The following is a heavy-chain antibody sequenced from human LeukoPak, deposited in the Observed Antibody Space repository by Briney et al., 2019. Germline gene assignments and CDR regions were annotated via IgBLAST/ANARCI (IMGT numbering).Heavy chain of an antibody. CDR3: ARGARYYGSGVYYYYYGMDV. CDR2: INHSGST. J-gene: IGHJ6*02. D-gene: IGHD3-10*01. CDR1: GGSFSGYY. Sequence: KPSETLSLTCAVYGGSFSGYYWSWIRQPPGKGLEWIGEINHSGSTNYNPSLKSRVTISVDTSKYQFSLKLSSVTAADTAVYYCARGARYYGSGVYYYYYGMDVWGQGTTVTVSS. V-gene: IGHV4-34*01.